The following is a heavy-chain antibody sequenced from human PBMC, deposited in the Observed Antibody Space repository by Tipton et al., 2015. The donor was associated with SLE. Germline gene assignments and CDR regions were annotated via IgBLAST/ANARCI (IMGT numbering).Heavy chain of an antibody. J-gene: IGHJ4*01. Sequence: QLVQSGPEVKKPGASVKVSCKASGYTFTAYYVHWMRQAPGQGLEWMGRIDPDNGGTSYAQKFQGRVTMTRDTSITAAYMELSGLQSDDTAVYFCVSSALHSGWSYWGHGTLVTVSS. CDR3: VSSALHSGWSY. V-gene: IGHV1-2*06. CDR1: GYTFTAYY. CDR2: IDPDNGGT. D-gene: IGHD6-19*01.